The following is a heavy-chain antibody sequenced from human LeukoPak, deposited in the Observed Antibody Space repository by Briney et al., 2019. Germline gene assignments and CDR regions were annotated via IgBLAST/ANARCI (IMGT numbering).Heavy chain of an antibody. CDR3: AKGNYYDSSGYFDY. Sequence: GGSLRLSCAASGFTFSSYGMHWVRQAPGKELEWVAVISYDGSNKYYADSVKGRFTISRDNSKNTLYLQMNSLRAEDTAVYYCAKGNYYDSSGYFDYWGQGTLVTVSS. CDR2: ISYDGSNK. V-gene: IGHV3-30*18. J-gene: IGHJ4*02. CDR1: GFTFSSYG. D-gene: IGHD3-22*01.